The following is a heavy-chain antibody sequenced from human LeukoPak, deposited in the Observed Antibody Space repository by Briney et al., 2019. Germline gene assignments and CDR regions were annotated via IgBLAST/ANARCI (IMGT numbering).Heavy chain of an antibody. V-gene: IGHV5-51*01. Sequence: PGESLKISCKGSGYSFTSYWIGWVRQMPGKGLEWMGIIYPDDSDTTYSPSFQGQVTISADKSISTAYLQWSSLKASDTAMYYCARQLWFGSQPGGYFDYWGQGTLVTVSS. D-gene: IGHD3-10*01. CDR1: GYSFTSYW. CDR3: ARQLWFGSQPGGYFDY. J-gene: IGHJ4*02. CDR2: IYPDDSDT.